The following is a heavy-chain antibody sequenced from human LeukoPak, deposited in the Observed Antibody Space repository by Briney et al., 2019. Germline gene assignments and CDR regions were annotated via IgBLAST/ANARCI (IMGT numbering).Heavy chain of an antibody. Sequence: SQTLSLTCAISGDSVSSNSAAWNWIRQSPSRGLEWLGRTYYRSKWYNDYAVSVESRISINPDTSKSQFSLQLNSVTPEDTAVYYCARDKLGHGLPIDHWGQGTLVTVSS. J-gene: IGHJ4*02. V-gene: IGHV6-1*01. CDR1: GDSVSSNSAA. D-gene: IGHD2-8*01. CDR2: TYYRSKWYN. CDR3: ARDKLGHGLPIDH.